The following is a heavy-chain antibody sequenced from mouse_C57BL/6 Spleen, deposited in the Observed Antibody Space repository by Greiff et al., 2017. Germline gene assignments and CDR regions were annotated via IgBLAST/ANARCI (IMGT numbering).Heavy chain of an antibody. CDR2: IDPANGNT. V-gene: IGHV14-3*01. Sequence: EVQLKESVAELVRPGASVKLSCTASGFNIKNTYMHWVKQRPEQGLEWIGRIDPANGNTKYAPKFQGKATITADTSSNTAYLQLSSLTSEDTAIYYCAPTVVATDWYFDVWGTGTTVTVSS. J-gene: IGHJ1*03. CDR1: GFNIKNTY. D-gene: IGHD1-1*01. CDR3: APTVVATDWYFDV.